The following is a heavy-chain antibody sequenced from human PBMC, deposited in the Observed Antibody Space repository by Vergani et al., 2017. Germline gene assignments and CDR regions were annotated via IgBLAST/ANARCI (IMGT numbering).Heavy chain of an antibody. CDR1: GFTFSSYA. J-gene: IGHJ6*02. V-gene: IGHV3-23*04. D-gene: IGHD3-10*01. CDR2: ISGSGGST. CDR3: AKDVFELLWFGGVYYYYGMDV. Sequence: VQLVESGGGVVQRGGSLRLSCAASGFTFSSYAMSWVRQAPGKGLEWVSAISGSGGSTYYADSVKGRFTISRDNSKNTLYLQMNSLRAEDTAVYYCAKDVFELLWFGGVYYYYGMDVWGQGTTVTVSS.